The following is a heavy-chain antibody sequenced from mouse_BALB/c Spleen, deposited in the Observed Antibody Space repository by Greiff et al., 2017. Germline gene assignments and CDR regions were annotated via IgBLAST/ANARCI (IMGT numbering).Heavy chain of an antibody. Sequence: EVKLVESGPGLVKPSQSLSLTCTVTGYSITSDYAWNWIRQFPGNKLEWMGYISYSGSTSYNPSLKSRISITRDTSKNQFFLQLNSVTTEDTATYYCARGIITTVVAPSLSYSYYFDYWGQGTTLTVSS. V-gene: IGHV3-2*02. CDR2: ISYSGST. J-gene: IGHJ2*01. CDR3: ARGIITTVVAPSLSYSYYFDY. D-gene: IGHD1-1*01. CDR1: GYSITSDYA.